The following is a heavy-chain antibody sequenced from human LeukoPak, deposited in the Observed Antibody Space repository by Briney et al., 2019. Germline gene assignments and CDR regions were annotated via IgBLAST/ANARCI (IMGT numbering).Heavy chain of an antibody. CDR3: AKGYCSSTSCGFDY. Sequence: GGSLRLSCAASGFTFSNYGMSWVRQAPGKGLEWVTGISGGGGSTYYADSVKGRFTISRDNSKNTLDLQMNSLRAEDTAVYYCAKGYCSSTSCGFDYWGQGTLVTVSS. V-gene: IGHV3-23*01. CDR1: GFTFSNYG. CDR2: ISGGGGST. J-gene: IGHJ4*02. D-gene: IGHD2-2*01.